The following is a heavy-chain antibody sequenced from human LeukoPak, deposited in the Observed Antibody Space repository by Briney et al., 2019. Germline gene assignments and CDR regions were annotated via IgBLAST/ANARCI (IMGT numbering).Heavy chain of an antibody. J-gene: IGHJ4*02. CDR1: GSTFSDYY. CDR3: ARYYSSGYYSNY. CDR2: ISSSGSTI. V-gene: IGHV3-11*01. D-gene: IGHD3-22*01. Sequence: PGGSLRLSCAASGSTFSDYYMSWIRQAPGKGLEWVSYISSSGSTIYYADSVKGRFTISRDNAKNSLYLQMNSLRAEDTAVYYCARYYSSGYYSNYWGQGTLVTVSS.